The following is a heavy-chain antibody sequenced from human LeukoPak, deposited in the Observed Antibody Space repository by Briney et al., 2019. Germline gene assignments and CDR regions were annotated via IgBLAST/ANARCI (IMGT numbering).Heavy chain of an antibody. V-gene: IGHV3-43*01. D-gene: IGHD6-13*01. CDR2: ISWEGSTT. CDR1: GFAFDDHT. CDR3: AKARSSSWSYLES. Sequence: PGGSLRLSCATSGFAFDDHTMHWVRQLPGKGLEWLSLISWEGSTTYYADSVKDRFTISRDTSKNSLYLQMNSLRTEDTALYYCAKARSSSWSYLESWGQETLVTVSS. J-gene: IGHJ4*02.